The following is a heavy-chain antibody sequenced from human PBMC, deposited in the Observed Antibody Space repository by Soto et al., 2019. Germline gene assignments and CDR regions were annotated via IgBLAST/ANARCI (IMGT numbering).Heavy chain of an antibody. V-gene: IGHV3-15*01. D-gene: IGHD3-10*01. Sequence: EVQLVESGGGLVKPGGSLRLSCVASGFTFSNAWMSWVRQAPGKGLEWVGRIKSKTDGGTTDYAAPVKCRFTISRDDSNTTLNLQMNSLKTENTVVYYCTAHLGTMVRGAAHVDYWGQGTLVTVSS. CDR3: TAHLGTMVRGAAHVDY. CDR1: GFTFSNAW. CDR2: IKSKTDGGTT. J-gene: IGHJ4*02.